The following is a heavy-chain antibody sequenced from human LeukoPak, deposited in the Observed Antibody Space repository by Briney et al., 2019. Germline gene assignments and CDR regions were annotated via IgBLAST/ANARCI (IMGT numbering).Heavy chain of an antibody. V-gene: IGHV3-21*01. CDR3: ARDDITTGAFDI. D-gene: IGHD3-22*01. J-gene: IGHJ3*02. Sequence: NTGGSLRLSCVASGFTFSSYSMNWVRQAPGKGLEWVSSISSSSYIYYADSVKGRFTISRDNAKNSLYLQMNSLRAEDTAVYYCARDDITTGAFDIWGQGTTVTVSS. CDR1: GFTFSSYS. CDR2: ISSSSYI.